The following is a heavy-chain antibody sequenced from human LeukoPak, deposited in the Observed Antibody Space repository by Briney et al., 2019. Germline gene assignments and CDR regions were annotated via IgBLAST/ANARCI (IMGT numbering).Heavy chain of an antibody. CDR2: TYYRSGWCH. D-gene: IGHD3/OR15-3a*01. J-gene: IGHJ4*02. V-gene: IGHV6-1*01. Sequence: SQTLSLTCAISGDSVSSATAAWNWIRQSPSRGLEWLVRTYYRSGWCHYYALFVKSRISINADTSTNQFSLQMTSATPEDTAVYYCARDHLGLYYDYWGQGTLVTVSS. CDR3: ARDHLGLYYDY. CDR1: GDSVSSATAA.